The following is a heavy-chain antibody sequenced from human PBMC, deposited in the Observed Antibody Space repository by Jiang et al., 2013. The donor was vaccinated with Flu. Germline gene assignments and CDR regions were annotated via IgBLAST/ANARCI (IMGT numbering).Heavy chain of an antibody. CDR3: ARPNIGYSSTRYGYYFDY. CDR1: GFTFNNYG. D-gene: IGHD6-13*01. J-gene: IGHJ4*02. CDR2: IWYDGTNK. Sequence: VQLLESGGGVVQPGRSLRLSCAASGFTFNNYGMHWVRQAPGKGLEWVAVIWYDGTNKYYADSVKGRFTISRDNSKNTLYLQMNSLRAEDTAVYYCARPNIGYSSTRYGYYFDYWGQGTLVTVSS. V-gene: IGHV3-33*01.